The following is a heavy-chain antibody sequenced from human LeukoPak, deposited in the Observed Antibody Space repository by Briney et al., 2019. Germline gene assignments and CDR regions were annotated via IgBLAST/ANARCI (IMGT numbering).Heavy chain of an antibody. CDR3: ARVGYCSSTSCYEDMDV. D-gene: IGHD2-2*01. CDR1: GGSCSGYY. J-gene: IGHJ6*03. Sequence: SETLSLTCAVYGGSCSGYYWSWIRQPPGRGLEWIGEINHRGSTNYNPSLKSRVTISVDTSKNQFSLKLSSVTAADTAVYYSARVGYCSSTSCYEDMDVWGKGTTVTVSS. V-gene: IGHV4-34*01. CDR2: INHRGST.